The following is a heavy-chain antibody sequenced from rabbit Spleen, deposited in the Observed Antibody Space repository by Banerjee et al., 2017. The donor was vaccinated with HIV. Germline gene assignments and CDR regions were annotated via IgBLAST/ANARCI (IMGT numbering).Heavy chain of an antibody. CDR1: GFDFSSSYY. CDR2: IDTSSVNT. V-gene: IGHV1S40*01. D-gene: IGHD7-1*01. CDR3: ARGNSGGTDL. Sequence: QSLEESGGDLVKPGASLTLTCKASGFDFSSSYYMCWVRQAPGKGLELIACIDTSSVNTADATWAKGRFTISKTSSTTVTLQMTSLTAADTATYFCARGNSGGTDLWGQGTLVTVS. J-gene: IGHJ4*01.